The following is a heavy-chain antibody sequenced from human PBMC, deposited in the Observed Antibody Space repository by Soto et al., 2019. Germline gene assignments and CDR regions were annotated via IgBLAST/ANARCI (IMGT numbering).Heavy chain of an antibody. Sequence: QVRLQESGPGLVKPSQTLSLTCRVSGDSTSRGGYYWSWIRQHPGKGLEWIGYIYWSGNTYFNPSLKSRVSISLGTSSNQFSLNLTSVTAADTAVYYCARGAADYGDAFDISGQGTTVTVSS. V-gene: IGHV4-31*03. CDR3: ARGAADYGDAFDI. CDR1: GDSTSRGGYY. J-gene: IGHJ3*02. D-gene: IGHD4-17*01. CDR2: IYWSGNT.